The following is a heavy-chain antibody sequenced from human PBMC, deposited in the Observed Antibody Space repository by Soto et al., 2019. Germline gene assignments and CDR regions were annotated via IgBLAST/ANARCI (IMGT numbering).Heavy chain of an antibody. D-gene: IGHD3-3*01. Sequence: GGSLRLSCAASGFTFSHFAMTWVRQAPGKGLEWVSAISGSGGSTYYADSVKGRLTISRDNSKNTLYVQMSSLRAEDTAVYYCAKNPDYDFWSGYLIYWGQGTLVTVSS. CDR3: AKNPDYDFWSGYLIY. CDR2: ISGSGGST. V-gene: IGHV3-23*01. CDR1: GFTFSHFA. J-gene: IGHJ4*02.